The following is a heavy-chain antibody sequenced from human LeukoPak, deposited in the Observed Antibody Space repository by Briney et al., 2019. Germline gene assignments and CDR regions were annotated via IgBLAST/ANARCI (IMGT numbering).Heavy chain of an antibody. Sequence: SETLSLTCTVSGGSISSYYWSWIRQPPGKGLEWIGYIYYSGSTNYNPSLKSRVTISVHTSKNQFSLKLSSVTAADTAVYYCASSEYSSSSPDYWGQGTLVTVSS. D-gene: IGHD6-6*01. J-gene: IGHJ4*02. CDR2: IYYSGST. CDR1: GGSISSYY. V-gene: IGHV4-59*01. CDR3: ASSEYSSSSPDY.